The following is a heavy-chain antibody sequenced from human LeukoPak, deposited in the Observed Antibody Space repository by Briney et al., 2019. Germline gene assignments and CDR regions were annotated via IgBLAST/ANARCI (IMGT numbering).Heavy chain of an antibody. D-gene: IGHD3-22*01. CDR3: AKAGHYYDSSGYYRA. Sequence: GGSPRLSCAASGFTVSSNYMSWVRQAPGKGLEWVSVTYSGGSTYYADSVKGRFTISRDNSKNTLYLQMNSLRAEDTAVYYCAKAGHYYDSSGYYRAWGQGTLVTVSS. CDR2: TYSGGST. V-gene: IGHV3-53*01. J-gene: IGHJ4*02. CDR1: GFTVSSNY.